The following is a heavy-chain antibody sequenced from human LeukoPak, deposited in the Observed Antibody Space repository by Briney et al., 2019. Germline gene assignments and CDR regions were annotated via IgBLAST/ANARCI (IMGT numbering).Heavy chain of an antibody. J-gene: IGHJ4*02. CDR3: ARVQTTGLLEWLY. CDR1: GYTFTDYY. CDR2: INGNSGDT. D-gene: IGHD3-3*01. V-gene: IGHV1-2*02. Sequence: ASVKVSCKALGYTFTDYYMHWVRQAPGQGLEWMGWINGNSGDTKYAQKFQGRVTMTRDTSISTAYMELSRLRSDDTAIYYCARVQTTGLLEWLYWGQGALVTVSS.